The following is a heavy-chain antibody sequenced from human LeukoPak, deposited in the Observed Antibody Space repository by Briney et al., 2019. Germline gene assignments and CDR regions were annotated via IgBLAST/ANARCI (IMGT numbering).Heavy chain of an antibody. CDR1: GGSISSSSYY. D-gene: IGHD3-3*01. J-gene: IGHJ6*03. CDR3: ARLNYDFWSGHNYYYYMDV. CDR2: IYYSGST. V-gene: IGHV4-39*07. Sequence: PSETLSLTCTVSGGSISSSSYYWGWIRQPPGKGLEWIGSIYYSGSTYYNPSLKSRVTMSVDTSKNQFSLKLSSVTAADTAVYYCARLNYDFWSGHNYYYYMDVWGKGTTVTVSS.